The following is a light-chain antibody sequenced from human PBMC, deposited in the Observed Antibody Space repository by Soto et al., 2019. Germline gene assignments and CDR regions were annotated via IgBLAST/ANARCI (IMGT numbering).Light chain of an antibody. CDR1: NIGSKS. CDR3: QVWASSSDPAVV. J-gene: IGLJ2*01. CDR2: YDS. Sequence: SYELTQPPSVSVAPGKKARITCGGNNIGSKSVHWYQQKPGQAPVLVIYYDSDRPSGIPERFSGSNSGNTATLTISRVEAGDEADYYCQVWASSSDPAVVFGGGTKLTVL. V-gene: IGLV3-21*04.